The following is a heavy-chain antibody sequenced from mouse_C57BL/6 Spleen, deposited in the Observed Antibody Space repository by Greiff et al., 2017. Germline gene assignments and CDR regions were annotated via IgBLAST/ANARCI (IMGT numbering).Heavy chain of an antibody. Sequence: EVKLVESGGGLVKPGGSLKLSCAASGFTFSDYGMHWVRQAPEKGLEWVAYISSGSSTIYYADTVKGRFTISRDNAKNTLFLQMTSLRSEDTAMYYCARGNTGYFDVWGTGTTVTVSS. CDR3: ARGNTGYFDV. CDR2: ISSGSSTI. V-gene: IGHV5-17*01. CDR1: GFTFSDYG. J-gene: IGHJ1*03.